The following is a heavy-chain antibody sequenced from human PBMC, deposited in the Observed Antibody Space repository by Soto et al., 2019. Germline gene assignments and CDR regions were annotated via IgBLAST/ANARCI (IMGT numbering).Heavy chain of an antibody. CDR3: ARLKRSGDYVDYYYMDV. D-gene: IGHD4-17*01. Sequence: SETLSLTCTVSGGSISSSSYYWGWIRQPPGKGLEWIGSIYYSGSTYYNPSLKSRVTISVDTSKNQFSLKLSSVTAADTAVYYCARLKRSGDYVDYYYMDVWGKGTTVTVSS. J-gene: IGHJ6*03. CDR2: IYYSGST. CDR1: GGSISSSSYY. V-gene: IGHV4-39*01.